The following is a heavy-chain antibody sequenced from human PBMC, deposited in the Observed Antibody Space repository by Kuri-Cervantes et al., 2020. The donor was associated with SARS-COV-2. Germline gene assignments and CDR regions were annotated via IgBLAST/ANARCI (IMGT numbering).Heavy chain of an antibody. Sequence: GESLKISCAASGFTFSSYGMHWVRQAPGKGLEWVAVISYDGSNKYYADSVKGRFTISRDNAKNSLYLQMNSLRDEDTAVYYCAILSHPRRSGSYYAGQGYWGQGTLVTVSS. V-gene: IGHV3-30*03. J-gene: IGHJ4*02. CDR3: AILSHPRRSGSYYAGQGY. D-gene: IGHD1-26*01. CDR2: ISYDGSNK. CDR1: GFTFSSYG.